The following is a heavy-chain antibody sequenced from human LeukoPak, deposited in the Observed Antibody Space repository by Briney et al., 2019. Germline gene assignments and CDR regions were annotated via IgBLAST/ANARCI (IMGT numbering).Heavy chain of an antibody. V-gene: IGHV3-7*01. J-gene: IGHJ4*02. CDR1: GFTFSSYW. CDR2: IKQDGSEK. CDR3: ARGAVFPGASSPEDY. Sequence: GGSLRLSCAPSGFTFSSYWMSWFRQAQGKGREWGANIKQDGSEKYYVDSVKGRFTISRDNAKNSLYLQMNSLRAEDTAVYYCARGAVFPGASSPEDYWGQGTLVTVSS. D-gene: IGHD6-6*01.